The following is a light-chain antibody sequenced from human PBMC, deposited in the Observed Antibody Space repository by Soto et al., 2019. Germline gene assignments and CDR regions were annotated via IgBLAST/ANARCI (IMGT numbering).Light chain of an antibody. CDR3: QQDAGSPP. V-gene: IGKV3-20*01. CDR1: QSVASTY. CDR2: GAS. J-gene: IGKJ5*01. Sequence: EIFLTQSPGTLSLSPGERATLSCWASQSVASTYLGWYQQKPGQAPRLLIYGASSRATGIPDRFSGSGSGTDFPLTISRLEPEDFALYYCQQDAGSPPFCQGTRLEIK.